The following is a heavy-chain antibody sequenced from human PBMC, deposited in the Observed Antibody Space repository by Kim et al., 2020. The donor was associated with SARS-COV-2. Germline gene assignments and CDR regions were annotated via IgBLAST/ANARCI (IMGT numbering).Heavy chain of an antibody. D-gene: IGHD3-22*01. CDR1: GGTFSSYA. J-gene: IGHJ4*02. V-gene: IGHV1-69*13. CDR3: ARVVSSGYYFDY. CDR2: IIPIFGTA. Sequence: SVKVSCKASGGTFSSYAISWVRQAPGQGLEWMGGIIPIFGTANYAQKFQGRVTITADESTSTAYMELSSLRSEDTAVYYCARVVSSGYYFDYWGQGTLVTVSS.